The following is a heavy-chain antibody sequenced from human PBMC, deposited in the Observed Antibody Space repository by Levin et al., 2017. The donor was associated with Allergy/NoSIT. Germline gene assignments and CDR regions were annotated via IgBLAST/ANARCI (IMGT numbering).Heavy chain of an antibody. CDR2: ISSSGSTI. Sequence: GESLKISCAASGFTFSSYEMNWVRQAPGKGLEWVSYISSSGSTIYYADSVKGRFTISRDNAKNSLYLQMNSLRAEDTAVYYCARAQTRGPRAVGGIAAAVWFDPWGQGTLVTVSS. D-gene: IGHD6-13*01. CDR3: ARAQTRGPRAVGGIAAAVWFDP. V-gene: IGHV3-48*03. J-gene: IGHJ5*02. CDR1: GFTFSSYE.